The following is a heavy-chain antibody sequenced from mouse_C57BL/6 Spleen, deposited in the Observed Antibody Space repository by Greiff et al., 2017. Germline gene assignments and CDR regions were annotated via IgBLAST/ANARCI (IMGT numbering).Heavy chain of an antibody. D-gene: IGHD3-2*02. CDR3: GRTAAQSDAMDY. V-gene: IGHV1-52*01. CDR1: GYTFTSYW. Sequence: VQLQEPGAELVRPGSSVKLSCKASGYTFTSYWMHWVKQRPIQGLEWIGNIDPADSRTHYNQKFKDKATLTVDKSSSTAYMQLSSLTSDDSVVDYCGRTAAQSDAMDYWGQGTSVTVSS. CDR2: IDPADSRT. J-gene: IGHJ4*01.